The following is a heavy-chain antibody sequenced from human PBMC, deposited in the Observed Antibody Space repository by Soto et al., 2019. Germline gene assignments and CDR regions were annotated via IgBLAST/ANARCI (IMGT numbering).Heavy chain of an antibody. D-gene: IGHD4-17*01. J-gene: IGHJ6*02. V-gene: IGHV3-30-3*01. CDR1: GFTFSSYA. CDR2: ISYDGSNK. Sequence: QVQLVESGGGVVQPGRSLRLSCAASGFTFSSYAMHWVRQAPGKGLEWVAVISYDGSNKYYADSVKGRFTICRDNSKNTRYLKRNILRAEDTAVYYCARENDYGHQYGMDVWGQGTTVTVSS. CDR3: ARENDYGHQYGMDV.